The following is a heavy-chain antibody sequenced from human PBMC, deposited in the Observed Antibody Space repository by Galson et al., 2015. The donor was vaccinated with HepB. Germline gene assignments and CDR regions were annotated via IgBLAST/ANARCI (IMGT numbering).Heavy chain of an antibody. Sequence: SLRLSCAASGFTFSTNAMSWVRQAPGKGLEWVSTISGSGDNTYYTDSVKGRFTISRDNSKNTLYLQMNSLRAEDTAVYFCAKGGDYFGVVHRQAFDIWGQGTMVTVSS. J-gene: IGHJ3*02. D-gene: IGHD3-3*01. CDR1: GFTFSTNA. CDR3: AKGGDYFGVVHRQAFDI. V-gene: IGHV3-23*01. CDR2: ISGSGDNT.